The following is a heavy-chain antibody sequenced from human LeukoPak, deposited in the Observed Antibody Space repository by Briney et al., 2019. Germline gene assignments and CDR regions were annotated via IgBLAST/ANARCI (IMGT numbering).Heavy chain of an antibody. CDR2: IKQDGSEK. CDR1: GFTFSSYW. D-gene: IGHD3-10*01. J-gene: IGHJ4*02. V-gene: IGHV3-7*01. Sequence: PGGSLRLSCAASGFTFSSYWMSWVRQAPGKGLEWVANIKQDGSEKYYVDSVKGRFTISRDNAKNSLYLQMNSLRAEDTAVYYCATYGSGSYYKGYFDYWGQGTLVTVSS. CDR3: ATYGSGSYYKGYFDY.